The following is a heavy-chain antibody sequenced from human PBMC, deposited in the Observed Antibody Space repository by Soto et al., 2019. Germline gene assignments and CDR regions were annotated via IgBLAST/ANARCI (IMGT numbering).Heavy chain of an antibody. Sequence: QVQLVQSGAELKKPGASVNISCTASGFTFSDNLINWVRQAPGQGLEWMGWLNPDTGNTRYSETFQGRVTISRHSSASMCYWELSDLEIDDTARYFCARDRHSVGPRANDAFDGCGQGTMICVSS. CDR2: LNPDTGNT. CDR1: GFTFSDNL. CDR3: ARDRHSVGPRANDAFDG. V-gene: IGHV1-3*01. D-gene: IGHD5-18*01. J-gene: IGHJ3*01.